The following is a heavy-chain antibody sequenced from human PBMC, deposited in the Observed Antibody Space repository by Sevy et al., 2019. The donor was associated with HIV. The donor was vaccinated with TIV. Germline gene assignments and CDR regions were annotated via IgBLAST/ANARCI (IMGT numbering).Heavy chain of an antibody. J-gene: IGHJ3*02. CDR1: GLTFTNSA. D-gene: IGHD3-16*01. CDR2: IVVGSDIT. CDR3: AAEDMTTFGGPLRVFDI. Sequence: ASVKVSCKASGLTFTNSAVQWVRQARGQRLEWIGWIVVGSDITNYAQRFHERVTITRDMSTNTAYMEVSRLRPDDTAVYYCAAEDMTTFGGPLRVFDICGQGTMVTVSS. V-gene: IGHV1-58*01.